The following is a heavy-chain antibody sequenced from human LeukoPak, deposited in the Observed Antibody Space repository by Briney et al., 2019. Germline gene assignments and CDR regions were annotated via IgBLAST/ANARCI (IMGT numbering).Heavy chain of an antibody. CDR1: GFTFSSYA. J-gene: IGHJ4*02. V-gene: IGHV3-23*01. CDR3: ARISTSSYSDY. CDR2: ISAVGAGT. Sequence: GGSLRLSCVVSGFTFSSYAMSWVRQAPGKGLEWVSSISAVGAGTYYGESVKGRSTISRDNSKNILYLQMSSLRAEDTAVYYCARISTSSYSDYWGRGSLVTVSS. D-gene: IGHD2/OR15-2a*01.